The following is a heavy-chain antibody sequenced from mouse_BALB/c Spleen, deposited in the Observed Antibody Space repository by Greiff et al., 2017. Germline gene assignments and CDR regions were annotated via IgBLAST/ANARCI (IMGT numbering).Heavy chain of an antibody. D-gene: IGHD4-1*01. V-gene: IGHV14-1*02. CDR2: IDPENGNT. CDR1: GFNIKDYY. Sequence: VQLQQSGAELVRPGALVKLSCKASGFNIKDYYMHWVKQRPEQGLEWIGWIDPENGNTIYDPKFQGKASITADTSSNTAYLQLSSLTSEDTAVYYCARFVDSLGRDYWGQGTTLTVSS. J-gene: IGHJ2*01. CDR3: ARFVDSLGRDY.